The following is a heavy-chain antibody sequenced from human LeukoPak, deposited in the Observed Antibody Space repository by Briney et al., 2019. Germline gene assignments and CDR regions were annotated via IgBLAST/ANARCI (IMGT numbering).Heavy chain of an antibody. CDR1: GFTFSSYW. Sequence: PGGSLRLSRAAPGFTFSSYWMSWVRQAPGKELEWVANIKQDGSEKYYVDSVKGRFTISRDNAKNSLYLQMNSLRAEDTAVYYCARDPARLSNWKPDYWGQGTLVTVSS. D-gene: IGHD1-20*01. V-gene: IGHV3-7*01. CDR3: ARDPARLSNWKPDY. CDR2: IKQDGSEK. J-gene: IGHJ4*02.